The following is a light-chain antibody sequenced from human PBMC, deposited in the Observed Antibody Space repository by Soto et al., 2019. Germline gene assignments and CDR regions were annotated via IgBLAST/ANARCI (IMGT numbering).Light chain of an antibody. V-gene: IGKV1-9*01. CDR1: QSVSYY. Sequence: TQSPATLSVSPGERVTFSCRASQSVSYYLAWYQQKPGKAPKLLIYAASTLQSGVPSRFSGSGSGTEFTLTISSLQPEDCATYYCQQLNSYPYAFGQGTKLEIK. CDR2: AAS. J-gene: IGKJ2*01. CDR3: QQLNSYPYA.